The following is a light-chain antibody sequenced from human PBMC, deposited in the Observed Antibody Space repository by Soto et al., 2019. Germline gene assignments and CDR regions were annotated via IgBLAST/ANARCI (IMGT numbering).Light chain of an antibody. CDR1: QSVSSY. Sequence: EIVLTQSPATLSLSPGERATLSCRASQSVSSYLAWYQQKPGQAPRLLIYDASNRATGIPARFSGSGSGTDFPFTISSLESEDFAVYYCQQRSNWPLFTFGTGTKVDIK. CDR2: DAS. CDR3: QQRSNWPLFT. V-gene: IGKV3-11*01. J-gene: IGKJ3*01.